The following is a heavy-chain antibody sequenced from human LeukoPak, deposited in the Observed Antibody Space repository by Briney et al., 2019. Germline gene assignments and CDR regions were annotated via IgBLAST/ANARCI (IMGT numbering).Heavy chain of an antibody. CDR3: AKGSGYDSFSTFDP. J-gene: IGHJ5*02. CDR1: GFTFDDYA. Sequence: GGSLRLSCAASGFTFDDYAMHWVRHARGKGLEGVSGISWNSGSIGYADAVKGRFTISRDNAKNSLYLQMNSLSAEDTALYYCAKGSGYDSFSTFDPWGQGTLVTVSS. D-gene: IGHD5-12*01. V-gene: IGHV3-9*01. CDR2: ISWNSGSI.